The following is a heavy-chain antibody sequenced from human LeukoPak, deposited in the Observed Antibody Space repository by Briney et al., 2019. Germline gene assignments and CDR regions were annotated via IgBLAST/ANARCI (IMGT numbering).Heavy chain of an antibody. J-gene: IGHJ4*02. Sequence: GGSLRLSCVASGFTFSDHFMDWVRQAPGKGLEWVGRSRNKLNSHTTEYAASVKGRFTISRDDSRNSLYLQMNSLKTEDTAVYYCVRDFSLTRLERPFDSWGQGTLVTVSS. D-gene: IGHD1-1*01. CDR3: VRDFSLTRLERPFDS. V-gene: IGHV3-72*01. CDR1: GFTFSDHF. CDR2: SRNKLNSHTT.